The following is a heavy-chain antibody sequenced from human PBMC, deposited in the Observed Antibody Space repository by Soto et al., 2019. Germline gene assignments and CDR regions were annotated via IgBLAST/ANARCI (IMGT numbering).Heavy chain of an antibody. J-gene: IGHJ4*02. CDR1: GFSFSRHS. Sequence: EVQLVESGGSLVQPGGSLRLSCAASGFSFSRHSMNWVRQAPGKGLEWVSYIGNSTNTMYYADSVKGRFTISRDNAKNSLYLQMNSLRDDDTAVYSCVGAGHSSYWGQGTLVTVSS. CDR2: IGNSTNTM. V-gene: IGHV3-48*02. CDR3: VGAGHSSY. D-gene: IGHD6-19*01.